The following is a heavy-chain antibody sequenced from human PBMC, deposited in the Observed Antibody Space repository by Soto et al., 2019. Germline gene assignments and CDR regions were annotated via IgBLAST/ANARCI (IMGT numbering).Heavy chain of an antibody. D-gene: IGHD3-16*01. CDR3: ASTEFAVLGTEY. CDR2: ISGSASSI. CDR1: GFTFSDRY. V-gene: IGHV3-11*01. J-gene: IGHJ4*02. Sequence: QAQLVESGGGLVKPGGSLRLSCAASGFTFSDRYMSWIRQPPGKGPEWVSYISGSASSIDYADSVKGRFTISRDNAKKKLYLERNSLGAEDTAVCYGASTEFAVLGTEYWGQGTLGTVSS.